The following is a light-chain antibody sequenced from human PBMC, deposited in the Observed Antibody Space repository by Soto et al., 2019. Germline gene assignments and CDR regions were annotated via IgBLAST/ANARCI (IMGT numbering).Light chain of an antibody. CDR3: SSYTSSSTLGV. Sequence: QSVLTQPDSVSGSPGQSITISCTGTSSDVGGYNYVSWYQQHPGKAPKLMIYDVSTRPSGVSNRFSGSKSGNTASLTISGLQADDWADYYCSSYTSSSTLGVFGGGTKRTVL. CDR2: DVS. J-gene: IGLJ2*01. V-gene: IGLV2-14*01. CDR1: SSDVGGYNY.